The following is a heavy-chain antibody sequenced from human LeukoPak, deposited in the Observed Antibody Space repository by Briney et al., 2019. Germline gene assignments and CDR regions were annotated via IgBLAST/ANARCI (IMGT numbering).Heavy chain of an antibody. J-gene: IGHJ4*02. D-gene: IGHD2-8*01. CDR2: ISWDGGST. CDR1: GFPFDDYT. CDR3: AKGSHCTNGVCYIPY. V-gene: IGHV3-43*01. Sequence: PGGSLRLSCAASGFPFDDYTMHWVRQAPGKGLDWVSLISWDGGSTYYADSVKGRFTISRDNSKNSLYLQMNSLRTEDTALYYCAKGSHCTNGVCYIPYWGQGTLVTVSS.